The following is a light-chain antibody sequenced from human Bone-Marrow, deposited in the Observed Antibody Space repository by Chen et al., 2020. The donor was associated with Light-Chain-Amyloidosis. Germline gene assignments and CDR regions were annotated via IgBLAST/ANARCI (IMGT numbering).Light chain of an antibody. CDR1: SSDVGSYNL. V-gene: IGLV2-23*01. J-gene: IGLJ3*02. CDR3: CSYAGSSTWV. CDR2: DDN. Sequence: QSALTKPASVSGSPGQSITISCTGTSSDVGSYNLVSWYQQHPGKAPKLMIYDDNKRPSGVSNRFSGSKSGNTASLTISGLQADDEADYYCCSYAGSSTWVFGGGTKLTVL.